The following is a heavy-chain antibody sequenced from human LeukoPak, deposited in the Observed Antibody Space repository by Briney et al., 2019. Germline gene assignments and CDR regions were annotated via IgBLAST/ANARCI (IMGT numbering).Heavy chain of an antibody. CDR2: INHSGST. V-gene: IGHV4-34*01. CDR1: GGSFSGYY. Sequence: PSETLSLTCAVYGGSFSGYYWSWIRQPPGKGLEWIGEINHSGSTNYNPSLKSRVTISVDTSKNQFSLKLSSVTAADTAVYYCAGRRSCTSCYVTFDYWGQGTLVTVSS. J-gene: IGHJ4*02. D-gene: IGHD2-2*01. CDR3: AGRRSCTSCYVTFDY.